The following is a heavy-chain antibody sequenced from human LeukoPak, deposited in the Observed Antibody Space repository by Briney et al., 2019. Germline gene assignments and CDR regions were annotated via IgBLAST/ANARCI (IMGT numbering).Heavy chain of an antibody. D-gene: IGHD3-22*01. CDR3: ATYRGYYYDSSGPFDY. CDR1: GYTFTSYG. J-gene: IGHJ4*02. V-gene: IGHV1-18*01. CDR2: ISAYNGNT. Sequence: ASVKVSCKASGYTFTSYGISWVRQAPGQGLEWMGWISAYNGNTNYAQKLQGRVTMTTDTSASTAYMELSSLRSEDTAVYYCATYRGYYYDSSGPFDYWGQGTLVTVSS.